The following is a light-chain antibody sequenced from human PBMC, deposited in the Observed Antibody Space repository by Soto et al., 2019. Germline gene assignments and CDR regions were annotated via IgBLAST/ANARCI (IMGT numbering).Light chain of an antibody. CDR2: GTV. CDR1: SSNIGAGYD. Sequence: QSVLTQPPSVSGAPGQRVTISCTGSSSNIGAGYDVQWYQQVPGTAPKLLIYGTVNRPSGVPDRFSGSKSGTSASLAVTGLQAEDEADYYCQSHDSTLISYVFGTGTKVTVL. CDR3: QSHDSTLISYV. J-gene: IGLJ1*01. V-gene: IGLV1-40*01.